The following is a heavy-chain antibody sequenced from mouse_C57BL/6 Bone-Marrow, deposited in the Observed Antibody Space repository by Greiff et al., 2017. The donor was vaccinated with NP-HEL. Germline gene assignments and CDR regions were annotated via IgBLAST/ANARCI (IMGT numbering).Heavy chain of an antibody. J-gene: IGHJ2*01. V-gene: IGHV1-22*01. CDR2: INPNNGGT. CDR3: ASHDSHYFDY. D-gene: IGHD2-3*01. CDR1: GYTFTDYN. Sequence: EVKLQQSGPELVKPGASVKMSCTASGYTFTDYNMHWVKQSHGKSLEWIGYINPNNGGTSYNQKFKGKATLTVNKSSSTAYMELRSLPSEDSAVYYCASHDSHYFDYWGKGTTLTVSS.